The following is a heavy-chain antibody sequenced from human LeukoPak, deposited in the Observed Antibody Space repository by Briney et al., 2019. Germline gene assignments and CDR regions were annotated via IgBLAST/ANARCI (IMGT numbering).Heavy chain of an antibody. D-gene: IGHD4-11*01. CDR3: ARVTTFRFDP. V-gene: IGHV4-39*01. CDR1: GGSISTSNYY. Sequence: PSETLSLTCTVSGGSISTSNYYWIWIRQPPGKGLEWIGSISYSGSTFYNPSLKSRVTISVDTSQNQFSLKLSSVTAADTAVYYCARVTTFRFDPWGQGTLVTVSS. J-gene: IGHJ5*02. CDR2: ISYSGST.